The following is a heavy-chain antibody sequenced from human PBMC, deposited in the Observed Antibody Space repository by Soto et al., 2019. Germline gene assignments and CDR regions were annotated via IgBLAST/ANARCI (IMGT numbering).Heavy chain of an antibody. Sequence: QVQLVESGGGVVQPGRSLRLSCAASGFTFSFYGMHWVRQAPGNGLEWVAVISYDGSNKYYADSVKGRLTISRENSKNTLYLQMNSLRVEDTAVYYCAKMASPYCRGGGCYSVLFDFWGQGTLVAVSS. V-gene: IGHV3-30*18. D-gene: IGHD2-15*01. CDR2: ISYDGSNK. CDR1: GFTFSFYG. J-gene: IGHJ4*02. CDR3: AKMASPYCRGGGCYSVLFDF.